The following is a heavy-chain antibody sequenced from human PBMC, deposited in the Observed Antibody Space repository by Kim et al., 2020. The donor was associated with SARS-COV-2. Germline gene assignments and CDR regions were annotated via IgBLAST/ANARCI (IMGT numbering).Heavy chain of an antibody. V-gene: IGHV4-34*01. CDR1: GGSFSGYY. D-gene: IGHD3-10*01. J-gene: IGHJ4*02. CDR3: ARRLSNTSGWGSHYCDL. CDR2: INHSGRT. Sequence: SETLSLTCAVYGGSFSGYYWSWIRQPPGKGLEWIGEINHSGRTNYNPSLKSRVTISVNTSKNQFSLKLTSVTAADTAVYYCARRLSNTSGWGSHYCDLWGPGILVTVSS.